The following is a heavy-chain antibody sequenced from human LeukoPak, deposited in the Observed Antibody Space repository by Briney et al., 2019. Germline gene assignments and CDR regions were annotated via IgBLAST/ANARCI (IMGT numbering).Heavy chain of an antibody. CDR1: GGSISSFY. J-gene: IGHJ6*03. CDR2: IYYTGST. V-gene: IGHV4-59*12. CDR3: ASSLDLYYYMDV. Sequence: KPSETLSLTCTVSGGSISSFYWSWIRQPPGKGLEWIGYIYYTGSTNYNSSLKSRVTISVDKSKNQFSLKLSSVTAADTAVYYCASSLDLYYYMDVWGKGTTVTVSS.